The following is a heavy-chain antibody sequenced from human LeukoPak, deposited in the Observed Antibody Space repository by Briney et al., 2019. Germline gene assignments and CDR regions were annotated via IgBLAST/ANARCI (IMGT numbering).Heavy chain of an antibody. CDR1: GFTFDDYA. D-gene: IGHD4-17*01. J-gene: IGHJ4*02. CDR2: ISWNSAGI. CDR3: AKGDYGDYHTRIDS. V-gene: IGHV3-9*03. Sequence: GGPLRLSCAASGFTFDDYAMHWVRQAPGKGLEWVSGISWNSAGIAYADSVKGQFTISRDNAKNSLYLQMNSLRGEDMAFYFCAKGDYGDYHTRIDSWGQGTLVTVSS.